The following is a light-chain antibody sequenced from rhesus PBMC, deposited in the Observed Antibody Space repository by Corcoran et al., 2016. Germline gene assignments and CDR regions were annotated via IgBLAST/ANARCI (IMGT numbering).Light chain of an antibody. CDR3: HQLNNLSRT. J-gene: IGKJ1*01. CDR1: QRDGSD. V-gene: IGKV3-24*04. CDR2: GAS. Sequence: ETAVTQSPATLSLSPGERATLSCRASQRDGSDLAWYQQKPGQAPRLLIYGASSRATDIPDSVSGRGSGTAFTLPCSSLEPDDFGIYYCHQLNNLSRTFGQGAKVEIK.